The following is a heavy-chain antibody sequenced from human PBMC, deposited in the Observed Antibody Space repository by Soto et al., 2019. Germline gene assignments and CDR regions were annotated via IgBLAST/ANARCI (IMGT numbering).Heavy chain of an antibody. D-gene: IGHD6-13*01. CDR1: GFTFSSYA. Sequence: QVQLVESGGGVVQPGRSLRLSCAASGFTFSSYAMHWVRQAPGKGLEWVAVISYDGSNKYYADSVKGRFTISRDNSKNTLYLQMNSLRAEDTAVYYCAREDSSWYYFDYWGHGTLVTVSS. CDR3: AREDSSWYYFDY. CDR2: ISYDGSNK. J-gene: IGHJ4*01. V-gene: IGHV3-30-3*01.